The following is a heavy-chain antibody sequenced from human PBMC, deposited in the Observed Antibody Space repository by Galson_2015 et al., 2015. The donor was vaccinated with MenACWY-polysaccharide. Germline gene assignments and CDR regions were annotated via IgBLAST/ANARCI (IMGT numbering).Heavy chain of an antibody. D-gene: IGHD2-2*01. CDR3: AKVVGTGDLYGVDP. CDR1: GFSFGSSA. V-gene: IGHV3-23*01. J-gene: IGHJ5*02. CDR2: ISSGGGRT. Sequence: SLRLSCAASGFSFGSSAMTWVRQAPGTGLEWVSLISSGGGRTYYADSVTGRFTVSRDNFKNTLFLQMNSLRAGDTAIYYCAKVVGTGDLYGVDPWGQGTPVLLSS.